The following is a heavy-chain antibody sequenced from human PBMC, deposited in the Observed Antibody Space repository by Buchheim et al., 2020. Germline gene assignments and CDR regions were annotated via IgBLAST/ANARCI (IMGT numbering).Heavy chain of an antibody. V-gene: IGHV3-21*01. Sequence: EVQLVESGGGLVKPGGSLRLSCAASGFTFSSYSMNWVRQAPGKGLEWVSSISSSSSYIYYADSVKGRFTISRDNAKHSLYLQMNSLRAEDTAVYYCARESAQLLWFGELSYWGQGTL. J-gene: IGHJ4*02. CDR2: ISSSSSYI. CDR3: ARESAQLLWFGELSY. D-gene: IGHD3-10*01. CDR1: GFTFSSYS.